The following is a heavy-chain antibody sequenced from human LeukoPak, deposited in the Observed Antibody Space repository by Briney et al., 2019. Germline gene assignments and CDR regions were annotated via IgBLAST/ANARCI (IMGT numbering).Heavy chain of an antibody. D-gene: IGHD6-19*01. CDR1: GFTFSNYV. V-gene: IGHV3-23*01. CDR2: ISGSGATT. Sequence: SGGSLRLSCVASGFTFSNYVLSWVRQAPGTGLEWVSAISGSGATTYYADSVKGRFTTSRDNSKNTLYLQMNSLRAEDTAVYYCASAYSSGWYGGYWGQGTLVTVSS. J-gene: IGHJ4*02. CDR3: ASAYSSGWYGGY.